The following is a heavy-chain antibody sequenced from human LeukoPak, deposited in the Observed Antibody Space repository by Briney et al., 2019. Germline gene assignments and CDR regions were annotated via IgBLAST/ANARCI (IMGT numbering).Heavy chain of an antibody. J-gene: IGHJ4*02. Sequence: GEPLRISCKGSGYTFSSYWIGWVRQMPGKGLEWMGIIYPGDSDTRYSPSLQGQVTISVDTSIGTAYLQWSSLKASDTAIYYCARQNDFRLDYWGQGTLVTVSS. CDR2: IYPGDSDT. D-gene: IGHD3-3*01. V-gene: IGHV5-51*01. CDR3: ARQNDFRLDY. CDR1: GYTFSSYW.